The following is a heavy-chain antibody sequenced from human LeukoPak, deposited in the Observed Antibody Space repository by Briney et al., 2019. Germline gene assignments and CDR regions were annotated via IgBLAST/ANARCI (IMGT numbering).Heavy chain of an antibody. CDR2: IYPGDSDT. CDR3: ARLPTTVIHYFDY. D-gene: IGHD4-17*01. Sequence: GESLKISCKGSGYTFTSYWIAWVRQMPGKGLEWMGIIYPGDSDTRYSPSFQGQVTISADKSITTAYLQWSSLKASDTAMYYCARLPTTVIHYFDYWGQGTLVTVSS. V-gene: IGHV5-51*01. CDR1: GYTFTSYW. J-gene: IGHJ4*02.